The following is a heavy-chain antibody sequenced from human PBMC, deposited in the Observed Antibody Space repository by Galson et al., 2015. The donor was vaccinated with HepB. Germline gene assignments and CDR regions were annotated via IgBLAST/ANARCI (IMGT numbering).Heavy chain of an antibody. J-gene: IGHJ4*02. Sequence: SVKVSCKASGYTFTSYYMHWVRQAPGQGLEWMGIINPSGGSTSYAQKFQGRVTMTRDTSTSTVYMELSSLRSEDTAVYYCARVDSSSWYGYYFDYWGQGTLVTVSS. CDR2: INPSGGST. D-gene: IGHD6-13*01. CDR1: GYTFTSYY. V-gene: IGHV1-46*03. CDR3: ARVDSSSWYGYYFDY.